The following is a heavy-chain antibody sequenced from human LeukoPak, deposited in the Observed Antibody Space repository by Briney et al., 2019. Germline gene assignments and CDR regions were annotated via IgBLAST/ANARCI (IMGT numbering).Heavy chain of an antibody. CDR3: ARGNFWGNYNFWSGPFDY. V-gene: IGHV4-30-4*02. J-gene: IGHJ4*02. CDR1: GGSISSGDYY. Sequence: SETLSLTCTVSGGSISSGDYYWSWIRQPPGKGLEWIGHIYHSGSTYYNPSLKSRVSISVDTSKNQFSLKLSSVTAADTAVYYCARGNFWGNYNFWSGPFDYWGQGTLVTVSS. D-gene: IGHD3-3*01. CDR2: IYHSGST.